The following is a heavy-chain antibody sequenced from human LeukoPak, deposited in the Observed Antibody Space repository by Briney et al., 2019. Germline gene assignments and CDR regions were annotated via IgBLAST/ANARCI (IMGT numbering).Heavy chain of an antibody. CDR1: GGSISSGGYY. J-gene: IGHJ4*02. CDR3: ARTYFFDY. Sequence: SETLSLTCTVSGGSISSGGYYWSWIRQHPGTGLEWIGYIYYSGSTYYTPSLKSRVTISVDTSKNQFSLKLSSVTAADTAVYYCARTYFFDYWGQGTLVTVSS. V-gene: IGHV4-31*03. CDR2: IYYSGST.